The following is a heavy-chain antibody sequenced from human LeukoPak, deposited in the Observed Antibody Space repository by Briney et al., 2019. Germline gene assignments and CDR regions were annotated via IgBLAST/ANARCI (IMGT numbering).Heavy chain of an antibody. CDR2: ISSTSDTI. CDR1: GFTFSNYR. J-gene: IGHJ5*02. V-gene: IGHV3-48*01. Sequence: GGSLRLSCAASGFTFSNYRMNWVRQAPGKGLEWVSYISSTSDTIYYVDSVKGRFTISRDNAKNLLYLQMNSLRVEDTAVYYCTRELASWGQGTLVTVSS. CDR3: TRELAS.